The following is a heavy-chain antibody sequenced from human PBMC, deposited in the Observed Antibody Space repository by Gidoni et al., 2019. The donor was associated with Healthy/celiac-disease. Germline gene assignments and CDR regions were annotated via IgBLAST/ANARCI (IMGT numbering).Heavy chain of an antibody. Sequence: EVQLVETGGGLIPPGGSLSLSCAASGFTVSSNYMSWVRQAPGKGLEWVSVIYSGGSTYYADSVKGRFTISRDNSKNTLYLQMNSLRAEDTAVYYCARAKGDYDFWSGYSQYYYYYYMDVWGKGTTVTVSS. D-gene: IGHD3-3*01. J-gene: IGHJ6*03. CDR2: IYSGGST. CDR1: GFTVSSNY. V-gene: IGHV3-53*02. CDR3: ARAKGDYDFWSGYSQYYYYYYMDV.